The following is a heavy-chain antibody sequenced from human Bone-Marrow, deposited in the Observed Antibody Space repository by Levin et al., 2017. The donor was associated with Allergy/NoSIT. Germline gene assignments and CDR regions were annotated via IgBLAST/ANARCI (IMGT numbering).Heavy chain of an antibody. CDR1: GYTFRNYG. Sequence: ASVKVSCKASGYTFRNYGISWVRQAPGQGLEWVGWISPYNGKTTYAQKVQGRVTLTTDTVTSTVSMDLRSLRPDDTAVYYWARDHGYSGYILDWGQGTPVTVSS. V-gene: IGHV1-18*01. CDR2: ISPYNGKT. D-gene: IGHD5-12*01. J-gene: IGHJ4*02. CDR3: ARDHGYSGYILD.